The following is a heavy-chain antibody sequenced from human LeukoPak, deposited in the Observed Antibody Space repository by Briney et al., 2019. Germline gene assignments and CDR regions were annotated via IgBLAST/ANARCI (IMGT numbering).Heavy chain of an antibody. J-gene: IGHJ4*02. D-gene: IGHD3-9*01. CDR1: GDSFTGYY. Sequence: SETLSLTCAVYGDSFTGYYWSWIRQPPGRGLEWIEEINDRGGTYSDPSLKSRVTISRDTSKSQFSLRLTSVTAADTAVYYCARGAMYYDVLTAHYKSDLLDSWGQGTLVTVSS. CDR3: ARGAMYYDVLTAHYKSDLLDS. CDR2: INDRGGT. V-gene: IGHV4-34*01.